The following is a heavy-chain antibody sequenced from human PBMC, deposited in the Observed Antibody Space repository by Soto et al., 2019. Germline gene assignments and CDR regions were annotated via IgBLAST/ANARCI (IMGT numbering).Heavy chain of an antibody. CDR1: GGTFSSYA. CDR3: VRSSYYYDSSGYYVGEYFYSTFDS. D-gene: IGHD3-22*01. J-gene: IGHJ4*02. V-gene: IGHV1-69*01. CDR2: IIPIFGTA. Sequence: QVQLVQSGAEVKKPGSSVKVSCKASGGTFSSYAISWVRQAPGQGLEWMGGIIPIFGTANYAQKFQGRVTITADESSSTAYMELSSLRSEDTAVYYCVRSSYYYDSSGYYVGEYFYSTFDSWGQGTLVTVSS.